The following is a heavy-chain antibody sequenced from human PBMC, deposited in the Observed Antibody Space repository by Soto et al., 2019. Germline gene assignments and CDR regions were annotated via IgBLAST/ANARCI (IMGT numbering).Heavy chain of an antibody. CDR2: ISAYNGNT. CDR1: GYTFTSYG. V-gene: IGHV1-18*01. J-gene: IGHJ6*02. CDR3: ASGDIVVVPAALQYYGMDV. Sequence: ASVKVSCKASGYTFTSYGISWVRQAPGQGLEWMGWISAYNGNTNYAQKLQGRVTMTTDTSTSTAYMELRSLRSDDTAVYYCASGDIVVVPAALQYYGMDVWGQGTTVTVSS. D-gene: IGHD2-2*01.